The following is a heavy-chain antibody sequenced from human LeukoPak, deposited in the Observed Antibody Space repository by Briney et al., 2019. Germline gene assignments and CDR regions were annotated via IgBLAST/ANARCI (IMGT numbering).Heavy chain of an antibody. CDR3: ATDLLSYYDSSGPDY. Sequence: QPGGSLRLSCAASGFTFSSYWMHWVRQAPGKGLVWVSRINTDGSSTSSADSVKGRFTISRDNAKNTLYLQMNSLRAEDTAVYYCATDLLSYYDSSGPDYWGQGTLATVSS. J-gene: IGHJ4*02. CDR1: GFTFSSYW. CDR2: INTDGSST. V-gene: IGHV3-74*01. D-gene: IGHD3-22*01.